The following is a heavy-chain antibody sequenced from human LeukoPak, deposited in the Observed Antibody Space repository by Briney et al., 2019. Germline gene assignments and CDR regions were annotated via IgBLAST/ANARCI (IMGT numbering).Heavy chain of an antibody. CDR3: ARLSPPDFWSGYYTNYGMDV. V-gene: IGHV4-39*01. CDR2: IYYSGST. Sequence: SETLSLTCTVSGGSISSSSYYWGGIRQPPGKGLEWIGSIYYSGSTYYNPSLKSRVTISVDTSKNQFSLKLSSVTAADTAVYYCARLSPPDFWSGYYTNYGMDVWGQGTTVTVSS. D-gene: IGHD3-3*01. CDR1: GGSISSSSYY. J-gene: IGHJ6*02.